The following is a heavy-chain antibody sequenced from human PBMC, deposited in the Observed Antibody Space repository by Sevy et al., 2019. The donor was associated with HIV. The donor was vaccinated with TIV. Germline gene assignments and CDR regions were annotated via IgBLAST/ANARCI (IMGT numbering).Heavy chain of an antibody. J-gene: IGHJ4*02. CDR3: ARQDSFDSALYYPHH. CDR1: GGSTSSSSYY. D-gene: IGHD3-22*01. CDR2: IHYSGST. V-gene: IGHV4-39*01. Sequence: SETLSLTCTVSGGSTSSSSYYWGWLRQPPGKGLEYIASIHYSGSTFYNPSLKSRLTISVDTSKNQVSLELRSVTAADTALYYCARQDSFDSALYYPHHWGRGTLVTVSS.